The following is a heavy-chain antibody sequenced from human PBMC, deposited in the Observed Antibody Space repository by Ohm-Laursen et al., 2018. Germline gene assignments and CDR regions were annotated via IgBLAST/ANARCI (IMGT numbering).Heavy chain of an antibody. CDR3: ARGSVAATPLVY. Sequence: SVKVSCKASGYTFTTYGVIWVRQAPGQGLEWMGWSSAYNGNTNYAQKLQGRVTMTTDTSTSTAYMELRSLRSDDTAVYYCARGSVAATPLVYWGQGTLVTVSS. D-gene: IGHD2-15*01. CDR2: SSAYNGNT. V-gene: IGHV1-18*01. J-gene: IGHJ4*02. CDR1: GYTFTTYG.